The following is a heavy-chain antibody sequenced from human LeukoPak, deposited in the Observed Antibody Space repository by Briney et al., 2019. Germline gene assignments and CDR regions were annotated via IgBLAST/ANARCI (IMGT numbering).Heavy chain of an antibody. J-gene: IGHJ3*02. CDR3: ATDQGILDAFDI. CDR2: FDPEDGET. Sequence: ASEKVSCKVSGYTLTELSTHWVRQAPGKGLEWMGGFDPEDGETIYAQKFQGRVTMTEDTSTDTAYMELSSLRSEDTAVYYCATDQGILDAFDIWGQGTMVTVSS. CDR1: GYTLTELS. V-gene: IGHV1-24*01.